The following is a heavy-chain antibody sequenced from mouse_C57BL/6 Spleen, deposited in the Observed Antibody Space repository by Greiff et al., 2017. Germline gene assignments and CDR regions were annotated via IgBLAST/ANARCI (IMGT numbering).Heavy chain of an antibody. Sequence: VQLQQSGPELVKPGASVKISCKASGYAFSSSWMNWVKQRPGKGLEWIGRIYPGDGDTNYNGQFKGKAPLTADKSSSTAYMQLSSLTSEDSAVYFCAREYYGSSHWYFDVWGTGTTVTVSS. D-gene: IGHD1-1*01. CDR3: AREYYGSSHWYFDV. CDR1: GYAFSSSW. CDR2: IYPGDGDT. V-gene: IGHV1-82*01. J-gene: IGHJ1*03.